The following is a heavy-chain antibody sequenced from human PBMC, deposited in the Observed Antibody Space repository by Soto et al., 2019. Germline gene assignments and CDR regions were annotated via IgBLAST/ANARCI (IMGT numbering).Heavy chain of an antibody. CDR2: INPSGGST. CDR3: ARAYSGSSSYDY. V-gene: IGHV1-46*01. Sequence: ASVKVSCKASGYTFTSYYMHWVRQAPGKGLEWMGIINPSGGSTNYAQKFQGRVTMTRDTSTSTVYMELSSLRSEDTAVFYCARAYSGSSSYDYWGQGTLVTVYS. D-gene: IGHD1-26*01. J-gene: IGHJ4*02. CDR1: GYTFTSYY.